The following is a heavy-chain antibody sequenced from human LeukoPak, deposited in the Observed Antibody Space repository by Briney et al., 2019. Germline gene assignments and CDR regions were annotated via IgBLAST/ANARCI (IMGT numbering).Heavy chain of an antibody. CDR2: MNPNSGYT. J-gene: IGHJ4*02. V-gene: IGHV1-8*01. D-gene: IGHD4-17*01. Sequence: GASVKVSCKASGYTFTSYDINWVRQAAGQGLEWMGWMNPNSGYTYFTQKFQGRVTMTRNTSISTAYMELSSLRSEDTAVYYCASGDVTVTNNFDYWGQGTLVTVSS. CDR1: GYTFTSYD. CDR3: ASGDVTVTNNFDY.